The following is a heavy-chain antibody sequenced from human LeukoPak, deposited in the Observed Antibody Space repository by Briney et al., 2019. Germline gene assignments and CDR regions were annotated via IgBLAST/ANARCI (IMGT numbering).Heavy chain of an antibody. CDR1: GFMFNVYG. D-gene: IGHD1/OR15-1a*01. J-gene: IGHJ4*02. CDR2: IRYDGSDI. Sequence: PGGSLRLSCAASGFMFNVYGMHWVRQAPGKGLGWVAVIRYDGSDINYADSVKGRFTISRDNSKNTLYLEMNSLRVEDTAVYFCAGSWNIHFDYWGQGTLVTVSS. V-gene: IGHV3-30*02. CDR3: AGSWNIHFDY.